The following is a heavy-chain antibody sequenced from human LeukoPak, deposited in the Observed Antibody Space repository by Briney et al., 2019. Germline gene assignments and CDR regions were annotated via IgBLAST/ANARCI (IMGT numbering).Heavy chain of an antibody. CDR2: IYYSGST. CDR1: GGSISSYY. V-gene: IGHV4-59*08. J-gene: IGHJ4*02. Sequence: TSETLSLTCTVSGGSISSYYWSWIRQPPGKGLEWIGYIYYSGSTNYNPSLKSRVTISVDTSKNQFSLKLSSVTAADTAVYFCASRDCSDGACFFDYWGQGTLVTVSS. D-gene: IGHD2-15*01. CDR3: ASRDCSDGACFFDY.